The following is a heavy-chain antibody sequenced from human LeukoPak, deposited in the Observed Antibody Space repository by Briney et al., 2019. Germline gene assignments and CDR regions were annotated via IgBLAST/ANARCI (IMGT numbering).Heavy chain of an antibody. CDR2: ITRNSGGS. D-gene: IGHD6-19*01. J-gene: IGHJ3*01. Sequence: GASVKVSCKASGFTFTAYSLNWVRQAPGQGLEWMGRITRNSGGSNYAQTFQDRVTMTRDTSVNTAYMELARLRPDDTAVYFCAREEEWLQSRGALDVWGQGTMVTVS. V-gene: IGHV1-2*06. CDR1: GFTFTAYS. CDR3: AREEEWLQSRGALDV.